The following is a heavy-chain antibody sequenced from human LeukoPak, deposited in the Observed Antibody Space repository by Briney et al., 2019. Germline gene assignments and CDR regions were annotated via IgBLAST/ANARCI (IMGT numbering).Heavy chain of an antibody. V-gene: IGHV3-48*02. CDR3: ARVSAPGTSGWYFGY. CDR1: GFTFSNYN. CDR2: ISSRSSTI. D-gene: IGHD6-19*01. Sequence: GGSLRLSCAASGFTFSNYNMNWVRQAPGKGLEWVSYISSRSSTIHYADSVKGRFSISRDNVKNSLYLQMNSLRDEDTAVYYCARVSAPGTSGWYFGYWGQGTLVTVSS. J-gene: IGHJ4*02.